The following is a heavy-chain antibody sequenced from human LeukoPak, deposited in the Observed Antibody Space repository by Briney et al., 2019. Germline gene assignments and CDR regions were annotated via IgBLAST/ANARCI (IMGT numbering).Heavy chain of an antibody. CDR3: ARGGAYGSGNHYRGGAFDI. D-gene: IGHD3-10*01. CDR1: GFSVSDNY. Sequence: SGGSLRLSCATSGFSVSDNYMTWVRQAPGKGLEWVSVIYRGGSTYYADSVKGRFTISRDNSKNIVYLQMNSLRVEDTAVYYYARGGAYGSGNHYRGGAFDIWGQGTMVTVSS. V-gene: IGHV3-53*01. CDR2: IYRGGST. J-gene: IGHJ3*02.